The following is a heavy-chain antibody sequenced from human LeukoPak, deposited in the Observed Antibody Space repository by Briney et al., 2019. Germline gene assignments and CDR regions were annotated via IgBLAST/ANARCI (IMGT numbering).Heavy chain of an antibody. Sequence: PSETLSLTCTVSGGSISSGGYYWSWIRQPPGKGLEWIGYIYHSGSTYYNPSLKSRVTISVDRSKNQFSLKLSSVTAADTAVYYCARASFGIAAAGFTDYWGQGTLVTVSS. V-gene: IGHV4-30-2*01. D-gene: IGHD6-13*01. CDR2: IYHSGST. CDR3: ARASFGIAAAGFTDY. J-gene: IGHJ4*02. CDR1: GGSISSGGYY.